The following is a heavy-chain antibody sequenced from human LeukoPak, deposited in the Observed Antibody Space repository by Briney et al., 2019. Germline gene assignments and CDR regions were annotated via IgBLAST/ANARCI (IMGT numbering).Heavy chain of an antibody. J-gene: IGHJ4*02. V-gene: IGHV3-23*01. CDR3: AKPFGFLEWLYGGYFDS. CDR2: VSSDGINT. Sequence: PGGSLRLSCSASGFTFSNLAMSWVRQAPGKGLEWVSAVSSDGINTYYTDSLKGRFTISRDNSKNTVFLQMHSLTAEDTAVYYCAKPFGFLEWLYGGYFDSWGQGTLVTVSS. D-gene: IGHD3-3*01. CDR1: GFTFSNLA.